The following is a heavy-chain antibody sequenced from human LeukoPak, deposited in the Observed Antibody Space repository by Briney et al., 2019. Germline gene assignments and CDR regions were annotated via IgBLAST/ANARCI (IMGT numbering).Heavy chain of an antibody. CDR1: GGSISSYY. V-gene: IGHV4-4*07. CDR3: ARDVSVVVAAAPGPFDI. D-gene: IGHD2-15*01. J-gene: IGHJ3*02. CDR2: IYTSGST. Sequence: SETLSPTCTVSGGSISSYYWSWILQPAGKGLEWIGRIYTSGSTNYNPSLKSRVTMSVDTSKNQFSLKLSSVTAADTAVYYCARDVSVVVAAAPGPFDIWGQGTMVTVSS.